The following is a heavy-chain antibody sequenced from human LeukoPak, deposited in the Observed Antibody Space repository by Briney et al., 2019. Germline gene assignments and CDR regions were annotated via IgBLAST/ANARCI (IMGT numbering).Heavy chain of an antibody. J-gene: IGHJ4*02. V-gene: IGHV1-2*02. D-gene: IGHD1-7*01. CDR2: INPNSGDT. CDR3: ARGNLRELRGFDY. Sequence: ASVSVSCAASGYTFTGYYMHWVRPAPGQGLEWMGWINPNSGDTTYAQDFQGRVTLTRDTSINTAYMELSNLISDATAVYYCARGNLRELRGFDYWGQGTLVTVSS. CDR1: GYTFTGYY.